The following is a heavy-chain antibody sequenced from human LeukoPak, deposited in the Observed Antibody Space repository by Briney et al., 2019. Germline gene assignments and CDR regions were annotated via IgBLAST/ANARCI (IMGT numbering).Heavy chain of an antibody. D-gene: IGHD4-17*01. CDR3: ARSNNDGDYLGVGFDY. CDR2: INTNTGNP. CDR1: GYTFSSYA. V-gene: IGHV7-4-1*02. J-gene: IGHJ4*02. Sequence: ASVKVSCKASGYTFSSYAMNWVRQAPGQGLEWMGWINTNTGNPTYAQGFTGRFVFSLDTSVSTAYLQISSLQAEDTAIYYCARSNNDGDYLGVGFDYWGQGTLVTVSS.